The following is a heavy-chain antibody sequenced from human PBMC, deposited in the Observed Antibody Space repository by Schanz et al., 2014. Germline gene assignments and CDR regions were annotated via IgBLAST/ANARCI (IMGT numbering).Heavy chain of an antibody. Sequence: EVQLLESGGGLVQPGGSLRLSCAASGFTFSTSAMSWVRQAPGKGLEWVSAISASGGTTYYADSVKGRFTISRDNSKNTLYLQMNSLRAEDTAVYYCAKTPREYCNYDNCPNWFDSWGQGTLVTASS. V-gene: IGHV3-23*01. CDR1: GFTFSTSA. D-gene: IGHD2-15*01. CDR3: AKTPREYCNYDNCPNWFDS. CDR2: ISASGGTT. J-gene: IGHJ5*01.